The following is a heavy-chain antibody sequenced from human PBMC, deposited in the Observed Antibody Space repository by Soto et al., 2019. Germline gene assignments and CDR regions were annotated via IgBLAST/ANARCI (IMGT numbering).Heavy chain of an antibody. CDR2: ISAYNGNT. Sequence: ASVKVSCKASGYTFTSYGISWVRQAPGQGLEWMGWISAYNGNTNYAQKLQGRVTMTTDTSTSTAYMELRSLRSDDTAVYYCAREGRGYSYGPLIYYYYGMDVWGQGTTVTVSS. V-gene: IGHV1-18*04. D-gene: IGHD5-18*01. CDR3: AREGRGYSYGPLIYYYYGMDV. CDR1: GYTFTSYG. J-gene: IGHJ6*02.